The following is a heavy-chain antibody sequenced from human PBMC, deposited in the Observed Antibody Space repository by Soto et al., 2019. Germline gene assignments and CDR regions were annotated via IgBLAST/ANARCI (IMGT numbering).Heavy chain of an antibody. D-gene: IGHD3-22*01. V-gene: IGHV5-51*01. Sequence: GESLKISCKASGYSFSFYWIGWVRQMPGKGLEWMAIMYPDDSDIRYSPSFEAHVTISADKSTSTAFLQWSSLKASDTAMYYCATAYVYDFENSNYYRDAFDIGGQETLVTVS. J-gene: IGHJ3*02. CDR2: MYPDDSDI. CDR1: GYSFSFYW. CDR3: ATAYVYDFENSNYYRDAFDI.